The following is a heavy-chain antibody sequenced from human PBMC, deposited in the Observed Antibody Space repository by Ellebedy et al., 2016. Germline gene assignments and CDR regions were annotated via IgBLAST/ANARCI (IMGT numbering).Heavy chain of an antibody. V-gene: IGHV4-34*01. CDR1: GGSFSGYY. CDR2: INHSGST. D-gene: IGHD3-3*01. Sequence: SETLSLXXAVYGGSFSGYYWSWIRQPPGKGLEWIGEINHSGSTNYNPSLKSRVTISVDTSKNQFSLKLSSVTAADTAVYYCARGPRITIFGVGKAGFDYWGQGTLVTVSS. J-gene: IGHJ4*02. CDR3: ARGPRITIFGVGKAGFDY.